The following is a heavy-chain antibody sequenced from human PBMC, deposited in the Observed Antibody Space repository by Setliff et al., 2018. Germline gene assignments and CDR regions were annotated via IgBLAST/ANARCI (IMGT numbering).Heavy chain of an antibody. Sequence: ESLKISCKGSGYSFSTCWIGWVRQMPGKGLEWMGIIYPGDPITRYSPSFQGQVTISVDKSINTAYLQWSSLRASDTAIYYCARHPYYYGSGTYLDNNNRWFDPWGQGTLVTVSS. D-gene: IGHD3-10*01. J-gene: IGHJ5*02. CDR1: GYSFSTCW. CDR2: IYPGDPIT. CDR3: ARHPYYYGSGTYLDNNNRWFDP. V-gene: IGHV5-51*01.